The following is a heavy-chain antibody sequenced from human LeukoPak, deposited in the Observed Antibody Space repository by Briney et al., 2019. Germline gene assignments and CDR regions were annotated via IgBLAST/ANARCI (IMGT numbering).Heavy chain of an antibody. J-gene: IGHJ6*03. Sequence: PGGSLRLSCAASGFTFSNAWMSWVRQAPGKGLEWVSGINWNGGSTGYADSVKGRFTISRDNAKNSLYLQMNSLRAEDTALYYCARGGAHCSGGSCYSENYYMDVWGKGTTVTVSS. V-gene: IGHV3-20*04. D-gene: IGHD2-15*01. CDR1: GFTFSNAW. CDR2: INWNGGST. CDR3: ARGGAHCSGGSCYSENYYMDV.